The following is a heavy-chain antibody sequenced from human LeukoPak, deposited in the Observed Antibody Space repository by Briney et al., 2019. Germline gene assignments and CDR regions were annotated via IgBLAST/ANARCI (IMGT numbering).Heavy chain of an antibody. J-gene: IGHJ4*02. Sequence: ASVKVSCKASGYTFTSYDINWVRQATGQGLEWMGWMNPNSGNTGYAQKFQGRVTITRDTSISTAYMELSSLRSDDTAIYYCARDVAGERPGVYLDYWGQGTLLTVSS. V-gene: IGHV1-8*03. CDR1: GYTFTSYD. D-gene: IGHD1-1*01. CDR2: MNPNSGNT. CDR3: ARDVAGERPGVYLDY.